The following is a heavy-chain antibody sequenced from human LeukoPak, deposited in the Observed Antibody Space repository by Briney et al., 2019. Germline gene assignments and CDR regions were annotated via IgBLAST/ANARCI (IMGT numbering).Heavy chain of an antibody. CDR3: AQVLSGGDCL. CDR2: INPSGGST. CDR1: GYTFTSYY. Sequence: ASVKVSCKASGYTFTSYYMHWVRQAPGQGLEWMGIINPSGGSTSYAQKFQGRVTISVDTSKNQFSLKLSSVTAADTAVYYCAQVLSGGDCLWGQGTLVTVSS. V-gene: IGHV1-46*01. J-gene: IGHJ4*02. D-gene: IGHD2-21*02.